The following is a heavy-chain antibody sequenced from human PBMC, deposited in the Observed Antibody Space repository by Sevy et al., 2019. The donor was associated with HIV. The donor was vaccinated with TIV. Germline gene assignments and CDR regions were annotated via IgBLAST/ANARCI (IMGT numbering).Heavy chain of an antibody. Sequence: GGSQRLSCAASGFTFSSYAMSWVRQAPGKGLEWVSAISGSGGSTYYADSVKGRFTISRDNSKNTLYLQMNSLRAEDTAVYYCAKSGPYYYDSSGYYYCFDYWGQGTLVTVSS. CDR1: GFTFSSYA. J-gene: IGHJ4*02. CDR2: ISGSGGST. D-gene: IGHD3-22*01. V-gene: IGHV3-23*01. CDR3: AKSGPYYYDSSGYYYCFDY.